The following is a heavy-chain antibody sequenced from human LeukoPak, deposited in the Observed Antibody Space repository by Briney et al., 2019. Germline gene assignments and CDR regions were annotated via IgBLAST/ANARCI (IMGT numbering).Heavy chain of an antibody. CDR1: GGSISSGDYY. CDR2: IYYSGST. J-gene: IGHJ4*02. D-gene: IGHD3-10*01. V-gene: IGHV4-30-4*01. Sequence: SETLSLTCTVSGGSISSGDYYWSWIRQPPGKGLEWLGYIYYSGSTYYNPSLKSRVTISVHTSKNQCSLKLRSVTAADTAVYYCARAGGEWFGEGYFDYWGQGTLVTVSS. CDR3: ARAGGEWFGEGYFDY.